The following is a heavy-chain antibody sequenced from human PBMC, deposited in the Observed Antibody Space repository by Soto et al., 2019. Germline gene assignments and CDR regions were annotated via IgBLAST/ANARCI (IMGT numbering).Heavy chain of an antibody. CDR2: IYSGGST. J-gene: IGHJ3*02. CDR3: ARDQRYCSGGSCYWSNAFDI. CDR1: GFTVSSNY. Sequence: GGSLRLACAASGFTVSSNYMSWVRQAPGKGLEWVSVIYSGGSTYYADSVKGRFTISRDNSKNTLYPQMSSLRAEDTAVYYCARDQRYCSGGSCYWSNAFDIWGQGTMVTVSS. V-gene: IGHV3-66*01. D-gene: IGHD2-15*01.